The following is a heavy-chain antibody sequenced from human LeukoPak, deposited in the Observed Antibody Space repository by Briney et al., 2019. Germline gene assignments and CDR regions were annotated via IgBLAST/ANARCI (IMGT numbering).Heavy chain of an antibody. Sequence: GGSLRLSCAAYGFTFSNAWMSWVRQAPGKGLEWVGRIKSKTDGGTTDYAAPVKGRFTISRDDSNNTLYLQMNSLKAEDTAVYYCTTDGIPYAFDIWGQGTMVTVSS. CDR1: GFTFSNAW. J-gene: IGHJ3*02. D-gene: IGHD2-21*01. CDR3: TTDGIPYAFDI. V-gene: IGHV3-15*01. CDR2: IKSKTDGGTT.